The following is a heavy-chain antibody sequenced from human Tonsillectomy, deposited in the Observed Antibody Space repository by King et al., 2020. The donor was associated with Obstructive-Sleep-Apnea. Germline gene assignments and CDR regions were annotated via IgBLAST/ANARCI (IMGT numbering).Heavy chain of an antibody. CDR1: GGSISSYY. CDR3: ARAGGVLLPFDY. D-gene: IGHD2-15*01. Sequence: VQLQESGPGLVKPSETLSLTCTVSGGSISSYYWSWIRQPPGKGLEWIGDFYYSGSTNYNPSLKSRVTISVDPSKNQFSLKLSSVTAADTAVYYCARAGGVLLPFDYWGQGTLVTVSS. V-gene: IGHV4-59*01. J-gene: IGHJ4*02. CDR2: FYYSGST.